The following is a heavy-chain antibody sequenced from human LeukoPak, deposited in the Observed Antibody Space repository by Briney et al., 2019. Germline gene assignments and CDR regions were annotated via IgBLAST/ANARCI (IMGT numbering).Heavy chain of an antibody. CDR3: AKGLKVVAGSGPVDYYYYMDV. Sequence: GGTLRLSCAASGFPFSSYGMSWVRQAPGKGLEWVSAISGSGGSTYYPDSVKGRFTISRDNSKNTLYLQMNSLRAEDTAVYYCAKGLKVVAGSGPVDYYYYMDVWGKGTTVTISS. D-gene: IGHD6-19*01. V-gene: IGHV3-23*01. CDR1: GFPFSSYG. CDR2: ISGSGGST. J-gene: IGHJ6*03.